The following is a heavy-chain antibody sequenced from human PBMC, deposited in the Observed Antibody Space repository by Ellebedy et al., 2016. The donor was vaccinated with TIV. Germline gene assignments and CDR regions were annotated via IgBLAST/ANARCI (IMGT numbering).Heavy chain of an antibody. V-gene: IGHV3-23*01. CDR1: AFSFSRYA. CDR2: IGGSGEAT. Sequence: GESLKISXAASAFSFSRYAMNWVRQTPGKGLEWISGIGGSGEATYYADSVKGRFSISRDNSKNTLYLQMNSLRAEDTAVYYCAKDGRAARPYYLDYWGQGTLVTVSS. CDR3: AKDGRAARPYYLDY. J-gene: IGHJ4*02. D-gene: IGHD6-6*01.